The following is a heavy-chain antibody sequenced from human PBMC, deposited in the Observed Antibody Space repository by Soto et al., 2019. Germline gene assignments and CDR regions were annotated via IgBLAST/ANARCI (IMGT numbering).Heavy chain of an antibody. V-gene: IGHV3-21*01. CDR1: GCTFSSYS. CDR2: ISSSSSYI. CDR3: ARADKSITIFGVDVYGMDV. Sequence: GGSRRLSCAASGCTFSSYSMNWVRQAPGKGLEWVSSISSSSSYIYYADSVKGRFTISRDNAKNSLYLQMNSLRAEDTAVYYCARADKSITIFGVDVYGMDVWVQGTTVTVSS. J-gene: IGHJ6*02. D-gene: IGHD3-3*01.